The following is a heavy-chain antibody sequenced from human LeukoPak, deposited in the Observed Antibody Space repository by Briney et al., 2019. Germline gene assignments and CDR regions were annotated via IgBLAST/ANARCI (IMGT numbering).Heavy chain of an antibody. CDR1: GYTFTGYY. Sequence: ASVKVSCKASGYTFTGYYMHWVRQAPGQGLEWMGWINPNSGGTNYAQKFQGRVTMTRDTSISTAYMELSRLRSDDTAVYYCARVAYCSSTSCHRYYFDYWGQGTLVTVSS. J-gene: IGHJ4*02. CDR2: INPNSGGT. V-gene: IGHV1-2*02. CDR3: ARVAYCSSTSCHRYYFDY. D-gene: IGHD2-2*01.